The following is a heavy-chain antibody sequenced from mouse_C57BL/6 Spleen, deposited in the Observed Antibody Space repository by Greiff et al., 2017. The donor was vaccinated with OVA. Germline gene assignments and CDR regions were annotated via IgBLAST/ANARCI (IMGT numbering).Heavy chain of an antibody. D-gene: IGHD2-1*01. CDR2: IDPETGGT. CDR1: GYTFTDYE. V-gene: IGHV1-15*01. Sequence: QVQLQQSGAELVRPGASVTLSCKASGYTFTDYEMHWVKQTPVHGLEWIGAIDPETGGTAYNQKFKGKAILTADKSSSTAYMELRSLTSEDSAGYYCTILLLLYAMDYWGQGTSVTVSS. CDR3: TILLLLYAMDY. J-gene: IGHJ4*01.